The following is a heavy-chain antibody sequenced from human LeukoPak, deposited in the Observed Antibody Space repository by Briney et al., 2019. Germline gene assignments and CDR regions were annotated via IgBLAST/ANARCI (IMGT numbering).Heavy chain of an antibody. J-gene: IGHJ4*02. D-gene: IGHD3-22*01. CDR1: GFTFSSYG. CDR3: AKTPRSGYYLHY. Sequence: GGSLRLSCAASGFTFSSYGMHWVRQAPGKWLEWVAFIRDDGSNKYYADSVKGRFTISRDNSKNTLYLQMNSLRAENTAVYYCAKTPRSGYYLHYWGQGTLVTVSS. V-gene: IGHV3-30*02. CDR2: IRDDGSNK.